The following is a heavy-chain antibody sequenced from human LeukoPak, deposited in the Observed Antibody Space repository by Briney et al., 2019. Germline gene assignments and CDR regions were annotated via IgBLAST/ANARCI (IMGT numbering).Heavy chain of an antibody. D-gene: IGHD3-16*01. V-gene: IGHV1-69*05. CDR3: GSVRGILSYFDL. CDR2: IIPIFGTA. J-gene: IGHJ2*01. CDR1: GGTFSSYA. Sequence: SVKVSCKASGGTFSSYAISWVRQAPGQGLEWMGGIIPIFGTANYAQKFQGRVTITTDESTSTAYMELSSLRSEDTAVYYCGSVRGILSYFDLWGRGTLVTVSS.